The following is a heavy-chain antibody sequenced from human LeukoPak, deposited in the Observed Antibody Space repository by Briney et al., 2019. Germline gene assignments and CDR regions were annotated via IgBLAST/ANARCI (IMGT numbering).Heavy chain of an antibody. V-gene: IGHV4-34*01. J-gene: IGHJ4*02. CDR1: GGSFSGYY. CDR3: ASGGGLAPPFDY. CDR2: INHSGGT. D-gene: IGHD3-16*01. Sequence: SETLSLTCAVYGGSFSGYYWSWIRQPPGKGLEWIGEINHSGGTNYNPSLKSRVTISVDTSKNQFSLKLSSVTAADTAVYYCASGGGLAPPFDYWGQGTLVTVSS.